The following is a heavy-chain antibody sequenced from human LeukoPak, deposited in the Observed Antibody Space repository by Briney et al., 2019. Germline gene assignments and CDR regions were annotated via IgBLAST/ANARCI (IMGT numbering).Heavy chain of an antibody. CDR2: MSYDGSNK. Sequence: QPGRSLRLSCAVSGFTFSSYAMHWVRQAPGKGLEWVALMSYDGSNKYYADSVKGRFTISRDNSKNTLYLQIHSLRPEDTAVYYCAKDEALAGNGKIDNWGQGTLVTVSS. CDR3: AKDEALAGNGKIDN. D-gene: IGHD6-19*01. CDR1: GFTFSSYA. J-gene: IGHJ4*02. V-gene: IGHV3-30*04.